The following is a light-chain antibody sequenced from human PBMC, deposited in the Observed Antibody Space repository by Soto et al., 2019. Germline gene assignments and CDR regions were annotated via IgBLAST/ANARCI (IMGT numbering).Light chain of an antibody. J-gene: IGLJ3*02. Sequence: QSVLTQPPSVSGAPGQRVTISCTGSSSNIGAGYDVHWYQQLPRTAPKLLIYGNSNRPSRVPDRFSGSKSGTSASRAITGLQAEDEADYYCQSYDSSLSGLWVFGGGTKLTVL. CDR2: GNS. CDR3: QSYDSSLSGLWV. V-gene: IGLV1-40*01. CDR1: SSNIGAGYD.